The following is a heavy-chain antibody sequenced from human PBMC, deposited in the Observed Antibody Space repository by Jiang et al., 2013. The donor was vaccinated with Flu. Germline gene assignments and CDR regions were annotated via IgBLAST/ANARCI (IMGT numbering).Heavy chain of an antibody. J-gene: IGHJ4*02. V-gene: IGHV1-69*04. CDR3: ARDYGYYDSSGYYY. CDR2: IIPILGIA. Sequence: GAEVKKPGSSVKVSCKASGGTFSSYTISWVRQAPGQGFEWMGRIIPILGIANYAQKFQGRVTITADKSTSTAYMELSSLRSEDTAVYYCARDYGYYDSSGYYYWGQGTLVTVSS. D-gene: IGHD3-22*01. CDR1: GGTFSSYT.